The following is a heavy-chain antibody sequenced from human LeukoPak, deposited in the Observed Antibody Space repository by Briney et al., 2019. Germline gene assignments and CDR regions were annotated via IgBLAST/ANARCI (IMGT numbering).Heavy chain of an antibody. CDR3: ARGGDIVGASRSAFDF. J-gene: IGHJ3*01. D-gene: IGHD1-26*01. V-gene: IGHV3-53*01. CDR2: IYNTGNT. Sequence: GGSLRLSCAASGFAVSSNYMSWVRQAPGKGLEWVSLIYNTGNTNYADSVKGRFTVSRDSSKNTLYLQMNSLRVEDTAVYFSARGGDIVGASRSAFDFWGQGTLVTVSS. CDR1: GFAVSSNY.